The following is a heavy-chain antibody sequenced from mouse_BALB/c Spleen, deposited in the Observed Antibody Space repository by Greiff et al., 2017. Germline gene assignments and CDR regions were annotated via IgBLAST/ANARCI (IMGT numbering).Heavy chain of an antibody. J-gene: IGHJ4*01. D-gene: IGHD1-1*01. V-gene: IGHV2-6-2*01. CDR3: ARHTTVVEVYAMDY. CDR1: GFSLTSYG. Sequence: QVQLQQSGPDLVAPSQSLSITCTVSGFSLTSYGVHWVRQPPGKGLEWLVVIWSDGSTTYNSALKSRLSISKDNSKSQVFLKMNSLQTDDTAMYYCARHTTVVEVYAMDYWGQGTSVTVSS. CDR2: IWSDGST.